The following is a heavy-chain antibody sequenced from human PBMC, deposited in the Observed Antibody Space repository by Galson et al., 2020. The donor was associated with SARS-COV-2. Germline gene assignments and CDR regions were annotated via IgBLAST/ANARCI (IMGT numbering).Heavy chain of an antibody. D-gene: IGHD3-10*01. V-gene: IGHV4-61*02. Sequence: SETLSLTCTVSGGPISTDDYYWSWIRQPAGKGLEWIGRGYTRGSTNYSPPLKSRVTISVDTSKNQFSLRLTSVTAADTAVYYCARTVRRNDAFDIWGQGTLVTVSS. J-gene: IGHJ3*02. CDR2: GYTRGST. CDR1: GGPISTDDYY. CDR3: ARTVRRNDAFDI.